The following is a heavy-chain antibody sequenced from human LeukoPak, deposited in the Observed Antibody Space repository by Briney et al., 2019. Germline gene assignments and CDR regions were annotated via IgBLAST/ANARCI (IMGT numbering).Heavy chain of an antibody. CDR2: IIPIFGTA. J-gene: IGHJ4*02. D-gene: IGHD5-12*01. CDR3: ARGSGYESFDY. CDR1: GGTFSSYA. V-gene: IGHV1-69*13. Sequence: ASVKVSCKXPGGTFSSYAISWVRQAPGQGLEWMGGIIPIFGTANYAQKFQGGVTITADESTSTAYMELSSLRSEDTAVYYCARGSGYESFDYWGQGTLVTVSS.